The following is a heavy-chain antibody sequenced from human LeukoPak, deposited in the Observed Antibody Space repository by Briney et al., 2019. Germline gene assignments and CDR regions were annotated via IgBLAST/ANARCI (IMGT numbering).Heavy chain of an antibody. J-gene: IGHJ6*03. CDR3: ARLPSTSPRSKTKKMSYYYMDV. D-gene: IGHD2-2*01. CDR2: INHSGST. Sequence: PSETLSLTCAVSGGSFSGYYWSWIRQPPGKGLEWIGEINHSGSTNYNPSLKSRVTISVDTSKNQFSLKLSSVTAADTAVYYCARLPSTSPRSKTKKMSYYYMDVWGKGTTVTVSS. V-gene: IGHV4-34*01. CDR1: GGSFSGYY.